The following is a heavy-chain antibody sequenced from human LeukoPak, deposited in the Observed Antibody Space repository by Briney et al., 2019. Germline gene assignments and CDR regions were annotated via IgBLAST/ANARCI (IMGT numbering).Heavy chain of an antibody. CDR3: ARGVTVTTDF. D-gene: IGHD4-17*01. CDR1: GFFFSNYD. J-gene: IGHJ4*02. Sequence: GGSLRLSCVATGFFFSNYDMNWVRQAPGKGLEWVSGLSGSGGSTFYADSVKGRFTISRDNSKNTVYLQMNSLRGEDTAIYYCARGVTVTTDFWGQGTLVTVSS. V-gene: IGHV3-23*01. CDR2: LSGSGGST.